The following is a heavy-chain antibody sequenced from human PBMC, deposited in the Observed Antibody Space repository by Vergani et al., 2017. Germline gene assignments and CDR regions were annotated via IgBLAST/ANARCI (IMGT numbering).Heavy chain of an antibody. CDR3: TRDAGSPGVD. D-gene: IGHD1-26*01. J-gene: IGHJ4*02. CDR1: GFTFGDYA. V-gene: IGHV3-49*04. CDR2: IRSKAYGGTT. Sequence: EVQLLESGGGLVQPGGSLRLSCAASGFTFGDYAMSWVRQAPGKGLEWVGFIRSKAYGGTTEYAASVKGRFTISRDDSKSIAYLQMNSLKTEDTAVYYCTRDAGSPGVDWGQGTLVTVSS.